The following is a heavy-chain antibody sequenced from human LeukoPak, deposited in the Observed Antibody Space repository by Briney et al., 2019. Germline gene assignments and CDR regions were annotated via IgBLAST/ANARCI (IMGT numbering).Heavy chain of an antibody. J-gene: IGHJ5*02. V-gene: IGHV1-69*06. CDR3: ARTPSQAAGRSSYNWFDP. CDR1: GGTFSSYA. D-gene: IGHD6-13*01. CDR2: IIPIFGTA. Sequence: ASVKVSCRASGGTFSSYAISWVRQAPGQGLEWMGGIIPIFGTANYAQKFQGRVTITADKSTSTAYMELSSLRSEDTAVYYCARTPSQAAGRSSYNWFDPWGQGTLVTVSS.